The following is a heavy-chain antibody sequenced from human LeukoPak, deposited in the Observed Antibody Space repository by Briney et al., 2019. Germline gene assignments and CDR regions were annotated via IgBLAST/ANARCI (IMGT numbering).Heavy chain of an antibody. CDR1: GGSISSSSYY. CDR3: ARHQGLRSSWYGAYYYYYGMDV. Sequence: SETLSLTCTVSGGSISSSSYYWGWIRQPPGKGLEWIGSIYYSGSTYYNPSLKSRVTISVDTSKNQFSLKLSSVTAADTAVYYCARHQGLRSSWYGAYYYYYGMDVWGQGTTVTVSS. D-gene: IGHD6-13*01. J-gene: IGHJ6*02. CDR2: IYYSGST. V-gene: IGHV4-39*01.